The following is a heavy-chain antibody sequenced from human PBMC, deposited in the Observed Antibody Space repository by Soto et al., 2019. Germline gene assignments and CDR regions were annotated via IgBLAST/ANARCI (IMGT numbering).Heavy chain of an antibody. CDR1: GDSVYSNRAT. V-gene: IGHV6-1*01. CDR2: TVCRSKWYN. J-gene: IGHJ5*01. Sequence: SQTLSLTCAISGDSVYSNRATWAWIRQQRSRWREWQGRTVCRSKWYNDYAVSVKGRITINPATSNSQLSLQLNSVTPDDSAVYYCARLIGNSWLDSWGQGTLVTVSS. CDR3: ARLIGNSWLDS. D-gene: IGHD2-8*01.